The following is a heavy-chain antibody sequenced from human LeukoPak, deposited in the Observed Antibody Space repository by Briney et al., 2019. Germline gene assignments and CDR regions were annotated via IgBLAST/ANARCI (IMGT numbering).Heavy chain of an antibody. V-gene: IGHV3-21*01. Sequence: GGSLRLSCAASGFTFSSYSMNWVRQAPGKGLEWVSSISSSSSDIYNADSVKGRFATSRDNAKNSLYLQMNSLGAEDKAVYYCARARETRWLQLKPNFDYWGQGTLVTVSS. CDR3: ARARETRWLQLKPNFDY. CDR2: ISSSSSDI. J-gene: IGHJ4*02. D-gene: IGHD5-24*01. CDR1: GFTFSSYS.